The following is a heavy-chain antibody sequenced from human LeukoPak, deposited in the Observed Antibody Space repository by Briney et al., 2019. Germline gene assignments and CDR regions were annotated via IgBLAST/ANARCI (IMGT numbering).Heavy chain of an antibody. Sequence: SETLSLTCTVSGGSISSSSYYWSWIRQPAGKGLEWIARIYTSGSTNYNPSLKSRVTISVDTSKNQFSLKLSSVTAADTAVYYCARGGGSGWYSSENWFDPWGQGTPVTVSS. CDR3: ARGGGSGWYSSENWFDP. J-gene: IGHJ5*02. CDR2: IYTSGST. CDR1: GGSISSSSYY. V-gene: IGHV4-61*02. D-gene: IGHD6-19*01.